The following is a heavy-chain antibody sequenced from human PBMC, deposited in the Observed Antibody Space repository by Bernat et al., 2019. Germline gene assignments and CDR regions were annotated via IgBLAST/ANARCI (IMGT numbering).Heavy chain of an antibody. Sequence: HVLLVESGGGVAQPGRSLRLSCAASGFTFSSYAMHWVRQPPGKGLEWVAVISYDGSNKYYADSVKGRFTISRDNSKNTLYLQMNSLRAEDTVVYYCARDRGGREIPYYYYGMDVWGQGTTVTVSS. CDR1: GFTFSSYA. CDR3: ARDRGGREIPYYYYGMDV. V-gene: IGHV3-30-3*01. D-gene: IGHD3-16*01. J-gene: IGHJ6*02. CDR2: ISYDGSNK.